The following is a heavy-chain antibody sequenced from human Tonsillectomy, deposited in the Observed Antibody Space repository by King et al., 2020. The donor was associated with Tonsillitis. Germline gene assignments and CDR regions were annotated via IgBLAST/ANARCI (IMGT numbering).Heavy chain of an antibody. CDR1: GYSFTDYY. J-gene: IGHJ4*02. CDR3: ARSQEIAVAGSFTWVSPLYYFNH. D-gene: IGHD6-19*01. Sequence: HVQLVESGAEVRKPGASVKVSCKASGYSFTDYYMHWVRQAPGQGLEWMGWINPNSGGTNYAQKFQGWVTMTRDTSITTAYMELTRLRSDDTAVYYCARSQEIAVAGSFTWVSPLYYFNHWGQGTLVTVSS. CDR2: INPNSGGT. V-gene: IGHV1-2*04.